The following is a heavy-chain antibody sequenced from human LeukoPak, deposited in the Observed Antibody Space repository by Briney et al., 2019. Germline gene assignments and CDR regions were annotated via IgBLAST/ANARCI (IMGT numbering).Heavy chain of an antibody. D-gene: IGHD3-10*01. CDR2: ITSSGSYT. CDR3: ARFMGSGSYTPDY. V-gene: IGHV3-11*03. Sequence: PGGSLRLSCAASGFTFTNTWLNWIRQTPGKGLEWVSYITSSGSYTNYADSVKGRFTISRDNAKNSLYLQMNSLSPEDTAVYYCARFMGSGSYTPDYWGQGTLVTVSS. J-gene: IGHJ4*02. CDR1: GFTFTNTW.